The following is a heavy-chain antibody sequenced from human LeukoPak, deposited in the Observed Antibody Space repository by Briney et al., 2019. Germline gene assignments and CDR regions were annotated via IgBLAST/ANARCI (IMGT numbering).Heavy chain of an antibody. D-gene: IGHD3-22*01. CDR1: GYTFTSYG. Sequence: ASVTVSCTASGYTFTSYGISWVRQAPGQGLEWMGWISAYNGNTNYAQKLQGRVTMTTDTSTSTAYMELRSLRSDDTAVYYCARDFHYDSSGYYRFWGQGTLVTVSS. CDR3: ARDFHYDSSGYYRF. J-gene: IGHJ4*02. CDR2: ISAYNGNT. V-gene: IGHV1-18*01.